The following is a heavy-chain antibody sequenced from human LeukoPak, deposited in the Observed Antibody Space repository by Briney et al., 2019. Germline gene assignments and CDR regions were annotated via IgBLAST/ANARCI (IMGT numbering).Heavy chain of an antibody. CDR1: GFTFSSHG. V-gene: IGHV3-30*03. CDR3: AGDSSGCYTFDY. Sequence: GGSLRLSCAASGFTFSSHGMHWVRQAPGKGLEWVAVISYDGSAKYCADSVKGRFTISRDNSKNTVYLEMDSLRAEDTAVYYCAGDSSGCYTFDYWGQGTLVTVSS. D-gene: IGHD3-22*01. J-gene: IGHJ4*02. CDR2: ISYDGSAK.